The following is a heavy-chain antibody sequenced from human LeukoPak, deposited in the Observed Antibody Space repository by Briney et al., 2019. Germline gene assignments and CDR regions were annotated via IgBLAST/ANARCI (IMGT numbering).Heavy chain of an antibody. CDR2: IKQDGSER. CDR1: GFTFSGYW. V-gene: IGHV3-7*03. CDR3: AREDCSGGSCYPWWFDP. D-gene: IGHD2-15*01. Sequence: PGGSLRLSCAASGFTFSGYWVSWVREAPGEGLGWVANIKQDGSERYYVDSVKGRFTISRDNAKNSLYLQMNSLRAEDTAVYYCAREDCSGGSCYPWWFDPWGQGTLVTVSS. J-gene: IGHJ5*02.